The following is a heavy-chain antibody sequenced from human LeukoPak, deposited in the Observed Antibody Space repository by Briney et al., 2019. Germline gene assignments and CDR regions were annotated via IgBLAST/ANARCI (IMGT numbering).Heavy chain of an antibody. J-gene: IGHJ5*02. Sequence: SETLSLTCAVYGGSFSGYYWSWIRQPPGKGLEWIGEINHSGGTNYNPSLKSRVTISVDTSKNQFSLKLSSVTAADTAVYYCARGQRYCGGDCYPWLDPWGQGTLVTVSS. CDR3: ARGQRYCGGDCYPWLDP. V-gene: IGHV4-34*01. CDR2: INHSGGT. D-gene: IGHD2-21*02. CDR1: GGSFSGYY.